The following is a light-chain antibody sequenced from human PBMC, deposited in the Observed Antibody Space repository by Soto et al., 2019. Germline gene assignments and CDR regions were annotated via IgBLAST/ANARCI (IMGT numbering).Light chain of an antibody. CDR3: SSFAGNNNLV. CDR2: EVS. V-gene: IGLV2-8*01. J-gene: IGLJ2*01. Sequence: QSALTQPPSASGSPGQSVTISCTGTSSDVGGYNYVSWYQQHPGKAPKLMISEVSKRPSGVPDRFSGSKSGNTASLTVSGLQAEDEADYYCSSFAGNNNLVSGGGTQLTVL. CDR1: SSDVGGYNY.